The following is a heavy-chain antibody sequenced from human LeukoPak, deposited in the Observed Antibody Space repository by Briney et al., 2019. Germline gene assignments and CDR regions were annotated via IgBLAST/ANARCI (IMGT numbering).Heavy chain of an antibody. CDR2: ISSSGGTI. CDR3: ASKIAVAGTDNLYYYYYYGMDV. D-gene: IGHD6-19*01. Sequence: GGSLRLSCAASGFTFSSYEMNWVRQAPGKGLEWVSYISSSGGTIYYADSVKGRSPTSRDNAKNSLYLQMNSLRAEDTALYYCASKIAVAGTDNLYYYYYYGMDVWGQGATVTVSS. CDR1: GFTFSSYE. V-gene: IGHV3-48*03. J-gene: IGHJ6*02.